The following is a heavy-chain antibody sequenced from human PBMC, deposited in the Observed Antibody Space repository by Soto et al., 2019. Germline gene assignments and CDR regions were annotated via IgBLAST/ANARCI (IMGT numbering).Heavy chain of an antibody. J-gene: IGHJ5*02. CDR2: IYYSGST. CDR1: GGSISSGGYY. V-gene: IGHV4-31*01. D-gene: IGHD1-26*01. Sequence: QVQLQESGPGLVKPSQTLSLTCTVSGGSISSGGYYWSWIRQHPGKGLEWIGYIYYSGSTYYNPSLKSXXXXXXXXXXXXXXXXXXXXXXXXXXXYYCARSAWSGSYGANWFDPWGQGTLVTVSS. CDR3: ARSAWSGSYGANWFDP.